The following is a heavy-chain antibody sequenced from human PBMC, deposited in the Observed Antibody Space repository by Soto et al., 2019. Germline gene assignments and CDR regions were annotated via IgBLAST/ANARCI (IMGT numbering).Heavy chain of an antibody. Sequence: PSETLSLTCTVSGGSISSGGYYWSWIRQHPGKGLEWIGYIHHSGNTFHNPSLKSRVTISVDRSKNQFSLKLTSVTAADTAMYYCGAYDSKAFFDDYWGQGILVTVSS. CDR2: IHHSGNT. D-gene: IGHD3-22*01. V-gene: IGHV4-30-2*01. CDR1: GGSISSGGYY. J-gene: IGHJ4*02. CDR3: GAYDSKAFFDDY.